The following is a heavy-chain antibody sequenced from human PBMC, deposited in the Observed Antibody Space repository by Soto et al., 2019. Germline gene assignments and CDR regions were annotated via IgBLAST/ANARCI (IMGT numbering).Heavy chain of an antibody. CDR3: ARDPRIVVVLAALHPYAMDV. V-gene: IGHV3-33*01. CDR1: GFTFSSYG. CDR2: IWYDGSNK. J-gene: IGHJ6*02. Sequence: FLTLSCAASGFTFSSYGMHWVRQAPGKGLEWVAVIWYDGSNKYYADSVKGRFTISRDNSKNTLYLQMNSLRAEDTAVYYCARDPRIVVVLAALHPYAMDVWGQGTKGTV. D-gene: IGHD2-2*01.